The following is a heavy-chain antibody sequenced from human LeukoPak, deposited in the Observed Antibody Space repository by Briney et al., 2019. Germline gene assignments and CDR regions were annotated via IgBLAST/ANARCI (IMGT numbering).Heavy chain of an antibody. J-gene: IGHJ3*02. Sequence: SETLSLTCTVSGGSISSSSYYWRWIRQPPGKGLEWIGEINHSGSTNYNPSLKSRVIISVDTSKNQFSLKLSSVTAADTAVYYCARVPHEGTRVGQDYYDSSGYHHDAFDIWGQGTMVTVSS. D-gene: IGHD3-22*01. CDR2: INHSGST. CDR1: GGSISSSSYY. V-gene: IGHV4-39*07. CDR3: ARVPHEGTRVGQDYYDSSGYHHDAFDI.